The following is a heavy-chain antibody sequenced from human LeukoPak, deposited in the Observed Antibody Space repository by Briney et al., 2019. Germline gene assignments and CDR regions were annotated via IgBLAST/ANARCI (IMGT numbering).Heavy chain of an antibody. J-gene: IGHJ5*02. V-gene: IGHV4-34*01. D-gene: IGHD3-9*01. CDR2: INHSGST. CDR1: GGSFSGYY. CDR3: ARADILLSQGFDP. Sequence: SETLSLTCAVYGGSFSGYYWSWIRQPPGKGLEWIGEINHSGSTNYNPSLKSRVTISVDTSKNQFSLKLSSVTAADTAVYYCARADILLSQGFDPWGQGTLVTVSS.